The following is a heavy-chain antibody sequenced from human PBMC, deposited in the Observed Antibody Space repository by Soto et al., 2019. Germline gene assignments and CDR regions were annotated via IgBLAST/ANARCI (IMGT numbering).Heavy chain of an antibody. D-gene: IGHD3-10*01. CDR2: MSPNSNHA. CDR3: ARGSWFEDLAHFDYGLDV. Sequence: QVHLVQSGAEVKKPGASVKVSCKASGYTFTSDDINWVRQASGQGLEWMGWMSPNSNHAGYSQKFQGRLTMTRNTSISTAYMEPTSLRSDDTAVYYCARGSWFEDLAHFDYGLDVWGQGTTVTVSS. V-gene: IGHV1-8*01. J-gene: IGHJ6*02. CDR1: GYTFTSDD.